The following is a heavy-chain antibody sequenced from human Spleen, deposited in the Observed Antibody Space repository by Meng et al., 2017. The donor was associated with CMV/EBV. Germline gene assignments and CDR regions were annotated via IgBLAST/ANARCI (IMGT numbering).Heavy chain of an antibody. D-gene: IGHD3-16*02. J-gene: IGHJ4*02. Sequence: SGFTFSNLWMTWVRQAPGKGLEWVGRIKSNVNGGTTDYVAPVKGRFSISRDDSENTLYLQMNSLKTEDTGIYYCTTDVPFTEGGAIAYWGQGTLVTVSS. CDR1: GFTFSNLW. CDR2: IKSNVNGGTT. V-gene: IGHV3-15*01. CDR3: TTDVPFTEGGAIAY.